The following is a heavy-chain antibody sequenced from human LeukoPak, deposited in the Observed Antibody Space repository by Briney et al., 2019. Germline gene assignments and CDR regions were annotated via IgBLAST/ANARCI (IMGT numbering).Heavy chain of an antibody. V-gene: IGHV4-59*01. CDR2: IYYSGST. Sequence: ATLSLTCTVSGGSISSYYWSWIRQPPGKGLEWIGYIYYSGSTNYNPSLKSRVTISVDTSKNQFSLKLSSVTAADTAVYYCARYYYDSSGLFPRFDYWGQGTLVT. J-gene: IGHJ4*02. CDR1: GGSISSYY. CDR3: ARYYYDSSGLFPRFDY. D-gene: IGHD3-22*01.